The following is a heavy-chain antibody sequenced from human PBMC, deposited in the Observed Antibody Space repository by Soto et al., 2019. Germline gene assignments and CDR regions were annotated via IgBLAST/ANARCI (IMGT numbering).Heavy chain of an antibody. CDR3: ARGSSSSIDY. D-gene: IGHD6-13*01. CDR1: GGSFSGYY. V-gene: IGHV4-34*01. J-gene: IGHJ4*02. CDR2: INHSGST. Sequence: QVQLQQWGAGLLKPSETLSLTCAVYGGSFSGYYWSWIRQPPGKGLEWIGEINHSGSTNYNPSLKSRVTISVDTSKNQFSLKLSSVTAADTAVYYCARGSSSSIDYWGQGTLVTVSS.